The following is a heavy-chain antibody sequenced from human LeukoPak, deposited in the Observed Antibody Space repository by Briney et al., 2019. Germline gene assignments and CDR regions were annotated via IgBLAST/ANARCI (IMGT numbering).Heavy chain of an antibody. Sequence: PGRSLRLSCAASGVTFSSYGMHWVRQAPGKGLEWVAVISYDGSNKYYADSVKGRFTISRDNSKNTLYLQMNSLRAEDTAVYYCAKATSVTTWGIAFDIWGQGTMVTVSS. CDR1: GVTFSSYG. D-gene: IGHD4-17*01. CDR2: ISYDGSNK. V-gene: IGHV3-30*18. CDR3: AKATSVTTWGIAFDI. J-gene: IGHJ3*02.